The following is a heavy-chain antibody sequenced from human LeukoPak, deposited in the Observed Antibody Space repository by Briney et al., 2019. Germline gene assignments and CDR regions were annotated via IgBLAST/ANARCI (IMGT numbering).Heavy chain of an antibody. CDR1: GGSFSGYY. CDR3: ARGTGLQWFGELHY. CDR2: INHSGST. D-gene: IGHD3-10*01. V-gene: IGHV4-34*01. J-gene: IGHJ4*02. Sequence: SETLSLTCAVYGGSFSGYYWSWIRQPPGKGLEWIGEINHSGSTNYNPSLKSRVTISVDTSKNQFSLKLSSVTAADTAVYYCARGTGLQWFGELHYWGQGTLVTVSS.